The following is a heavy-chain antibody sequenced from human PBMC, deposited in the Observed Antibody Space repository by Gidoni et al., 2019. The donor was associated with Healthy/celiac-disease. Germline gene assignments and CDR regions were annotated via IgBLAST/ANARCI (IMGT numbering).Heavy chain of an antibody. CDR1: GFPFSDYY. CDR3: ARHRDYYGSGSYPN. CDR2: ISSSSSYT. V-gene: IGHV3-11*05. J-gene: IGHJ4*02. Sequence: QVQLVESGGGLVKPGGSLRLSCEASGFPFSDYYMSWIRQAPGKGLEWVSYISSSSSYTNYADSVKGRFTISRDNAKNSLYLQMNSLRAEDTAVYYCARHRDYYGSGSYPNWGQGTLVTVSS. D-gene: IGHD3-10*01.